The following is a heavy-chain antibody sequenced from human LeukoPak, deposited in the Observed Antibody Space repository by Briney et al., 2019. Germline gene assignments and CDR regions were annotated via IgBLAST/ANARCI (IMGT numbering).Heavy chain of an antibody. Sequence: GASVKVSCKASGYSFNSYGIGWVRQAPGQGLEWMGWISAYDGDTHYAPKFQGRVTMSIDTSTSTAYMELRSLTSDDTAVYYCGRLAAYHLLSSLDYWGQGTLVSVSS. CDR3: GRLAAYHLLSSLDY. D-gene: IGHD3-16*02. V-gene: IGHV1-18*01. J-gene: IGHJ4*02. CDR1: GYSFNSYG. CDR2: ISAYDGDT.